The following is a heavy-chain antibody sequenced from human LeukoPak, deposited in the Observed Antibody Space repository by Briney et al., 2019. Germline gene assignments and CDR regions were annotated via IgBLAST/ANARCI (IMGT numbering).Heavy chain of an antibody. J-gene: IGHJ4*02. Sequence: GGSLRLSCAASGFTFSSYGMHWVRQAPGKGLEWVAVIWYDGSNKYYADSVKGRFTISRDNSKNTLYLQMNSLRAEDTAVYYCARALRAYGDYYFDYWGQGTLVTVSS. CDR1: GFTFSSYG. CDR3: ARALRAYGDYYFDY. V-gene: IGHV3-33*01. D-gene: IGHD4-17*01. CDR2: IWYDGSNK.